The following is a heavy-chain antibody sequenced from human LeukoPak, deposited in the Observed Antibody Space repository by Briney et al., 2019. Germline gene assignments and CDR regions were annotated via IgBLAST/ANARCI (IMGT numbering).Heavy chain of an antibody. D-gene: IGHD2-21*02. J-gene: IGHJ4*02. Sequence: GGSLRLPCAASGFTFSSYAMHWVRLAPGKGLEWVAVISYDGSNKYYADSVKGRFTISRDNSKNTLYLQMNSLRAEDTAVYYCARVEGRHIVVVTAPFDYWGQGTLVTVSS. CDR2: ISYDGSNK. V-gene: IGHV3-30-3*01. CDR3: ARVEGRHIVVVTAPFDY. CDR1: GFTFSSYA.